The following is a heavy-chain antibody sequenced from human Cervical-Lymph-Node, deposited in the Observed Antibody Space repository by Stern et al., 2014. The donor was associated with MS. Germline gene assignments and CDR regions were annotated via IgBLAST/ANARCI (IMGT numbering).Heavy chain of an antibody. CDR1: GFAFSDYH. CDR3: ATSLI. D-gene: IGHD2-21*01. Sequence: EVQLLESGGGLVQPGGSLRLSWAASGFAFSDYHMNWVRQAPGKGLEWIAYISSGSSNLYFADSVKGRFTISRDDAKNSLYLQMNSLRAEDTAVYYCATSLIRGQGAQVTVSS. CDR2: ISSGSSNL. J-gene: IGHJ4*02. V-gene: IGHV3-48*01.